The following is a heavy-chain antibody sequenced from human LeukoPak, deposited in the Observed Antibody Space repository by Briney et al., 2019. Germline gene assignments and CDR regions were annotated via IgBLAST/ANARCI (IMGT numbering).Heavy chain of an antibody. V-gene: IGHV1-18*01. Sequence: AASVKVSCKASGYTFTSYGISWVRQAPGQGLEWMGWISAYNGNTNYAQKFQGRVTMTRSTSISTAYMELSSLRFEDTAVYYCTRSVRNGHIDYWGQGTLVTVSS. D-gene: IGHD2-21*01. CDR1: GYTFTSYG. CDR3: TRSVRNGHIDY. J-gene: IGHJ4*02. CDR2: ISAYNGNT.